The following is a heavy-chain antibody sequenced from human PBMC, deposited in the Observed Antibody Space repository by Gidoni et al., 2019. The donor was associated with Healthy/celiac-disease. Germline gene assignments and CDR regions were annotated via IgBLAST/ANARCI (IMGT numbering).Heavy chain of an antibody. CDR3: ARDRNHRGQWLAPGVLDY. D-gene: IGHD6-19*01. J-gene: IGHJ4*02. Sequence: QVQLVQSGAEVKQPGASVKVSCQASGYTFTGYYMHWVRQAPGQGLEWMGWINPNSGGTNYAQKFQGRVTMTRDTSISTAYMELSRLRSDDTAVYYCARDRNHRGQWLAPGVLDYWGQGTLVTVSS. V-gene: IGHV1-2*02. CDR2: INPNSGGT. CDR1: GYTFTGYY.